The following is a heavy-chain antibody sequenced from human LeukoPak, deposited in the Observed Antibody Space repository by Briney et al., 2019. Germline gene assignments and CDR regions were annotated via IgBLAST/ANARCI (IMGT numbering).Heavy chain of an antibody. D-gene: IGHD2-15*01. CDR3: ARAGYCSGGSCPPYYYYYMDV. CDR2: IYHSGST. V-gene: IGHV4-39*07. J-gene: IGHJ6*03. CDR1: GGSISSSSYY. Sequence: PSETLSLTCTVSGGSISSSSYYWGWIRQPPGKGLEWIGEIYHSGSTNYNPSLKSRVTISVDKSKNQFSLKLSSVTAADTAVYYCARAGYCSGGSCPPYYYYYMDVWGKGTTVTVSS.